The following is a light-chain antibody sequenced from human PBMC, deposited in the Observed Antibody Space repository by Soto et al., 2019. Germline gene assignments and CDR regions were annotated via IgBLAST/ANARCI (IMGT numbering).Light chain of an antibody. Sequence: SVLTQPASVSGCPGQSITISCTGTSSDVGGYNYVSWYQQHPGKAPKFMIYEVSNRPSGVSNRFSGSKSGNTAFLTISGLQAEDDADYYCISYTSSSTPYVFGSGTKVTVL. J-gene: IGLJ1*01. CDR1: SSDVGGYNY. CDR3: ISYTSSSTPYV. CDR2: EVS. V-gene: IGLV2-14*01.